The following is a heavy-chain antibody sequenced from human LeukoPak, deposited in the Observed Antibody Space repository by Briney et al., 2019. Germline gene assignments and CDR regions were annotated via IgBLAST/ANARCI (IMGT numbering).Heavy chain of an antibody. CDR2: IIPIFGTA. Sequence: SVKVSCKASGGTFSSYAISWVRQAPGQGLEWMGGIIPIFGTANYAQKFQGRVTITADESTSTAYMELSSLRSEDTAVYYCAREVMELESRSAAFDIWGQGTMVTVSS. CDR3: AREVMELESRSAAFDI. CDR1: GGTFSSYA. V-gene: IGHV1-69*13. J-gene: IGHJ3*02. D-gene: IGHD1-1*01.